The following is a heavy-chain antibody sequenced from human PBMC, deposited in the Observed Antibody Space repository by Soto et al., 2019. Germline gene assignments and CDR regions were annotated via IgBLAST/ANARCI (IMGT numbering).Heavy chain of an antibody. D-gene: IGHD3-22*01. J-gene: IGHJ4*02. CDR2: IYHSGGT. CDR3: ARDSRSGYYLEF. CDR1: GGSISSYY. Sequence: PSETLSLTCTVSGGSISSYYWSWILQPPGKGLEWIGYIYHSGGTDYNPSLKSRVTITVDSSNNQFSLKLSSVTAADTAVYYCARDSRSGYYLEFWGQGTLVTVSS. V-gene: IGHV4-59*12.